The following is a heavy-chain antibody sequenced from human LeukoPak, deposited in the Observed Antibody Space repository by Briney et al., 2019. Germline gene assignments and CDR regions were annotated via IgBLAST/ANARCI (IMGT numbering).Heavy chain of an antibody. CDR2: IYYSGST. V-gene: IGHV4-59*01. D-gene: IGHD3-22*01. Sequence: SETLSLTCTVSGGSISSYYWSWIRQPPGKRLEWIGYIYYSGSTNYNPSLKSRVTISVDTSNNQFSLKLSSVTAADTAVYYCARDTSGYRRGSFDYWGQGTLVTVSS. CDR1: GGSISSYY. CDR3: ARDTSGYRRGSFDY. J-gene: IGHJ4*02.